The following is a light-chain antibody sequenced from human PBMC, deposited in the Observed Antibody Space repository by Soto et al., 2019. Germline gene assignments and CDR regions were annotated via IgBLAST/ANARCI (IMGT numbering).Light chain of an antibody. CDR3: QSYDSSLNGLVV. CDR1: GPNTGAGYD. CDR2: GKT. Sequence: QSVLTQPPPGLGPPGRRSPSPSLGAGPNTGAGYDVHWYQQLPGTAPKLLIYGKTNRPSGVPDRFSGSKSGTSASLAITGLQAKDEADYYCQSYDSSLNGLVVFGGGTKLTVL. J-gene: IGLJ2*01. V-gene: IGLV1-40*01.